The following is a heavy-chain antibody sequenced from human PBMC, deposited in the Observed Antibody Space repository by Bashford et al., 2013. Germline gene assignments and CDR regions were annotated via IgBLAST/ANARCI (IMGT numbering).Heavy chain of an antibody. V-gene: IGHV2-5*01. CDR1: GFSLSTSGVG. CDR3: ARPYSGNYYYFDY. CDR2: IYWNDDK. Sequence: SGPTLVKPTQTLTLTCTFSGFSLSTSGVGVGWIRQPPGKTLEWLALIYWNDDKRYSPSLKSRLTITKDTSKNQVVLTMTNMDPVDTATYYCARPYSGNYYYFDYWAREPWSPSPQ. D-gene: IGHD1-26*01. J-gene: IGHJ4*02.